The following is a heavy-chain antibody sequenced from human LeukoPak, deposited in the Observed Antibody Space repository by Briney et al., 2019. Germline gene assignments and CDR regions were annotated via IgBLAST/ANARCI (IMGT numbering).Heavy chain of an antibody. D-gene: IGHD6-13*01. CDR2: INPNSSGT. CDR1: GYTFTGYY. Sequence: ASVKVSCKASGYTFTGYYMHWVRQAPGQGLEWMGWINPNSSGTNYAQKFQGRVTMTRDTSISTAYMELSRLRSDDTAVYYCARDLRRRIAAAGRAPYYYYMDVWGKGTTVTVSS. J-gene: IGHJ6*03. CDR3: ARDLRRRIAAAGRAPYYYYMDV. V-gene: IGHV1-2*02.